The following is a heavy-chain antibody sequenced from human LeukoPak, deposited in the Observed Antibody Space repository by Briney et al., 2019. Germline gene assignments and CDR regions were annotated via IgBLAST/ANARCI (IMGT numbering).Heavy chain of an antibody. J-gene: IGHJ5*01. D-gene: IGHD2-15*01. CDR3: ARLGFLLIWIDS. V-gene: IGHV4-39*01. CDR2: IYYSGSTST. CDR1: GGSISSSSNY. Sequence: SETLSLTCSVSGGSISSSSNYWGWIRQPPGKGLEWIGSIYYSGSTSTYFNPSLKSRVTISVDTSKNQFSLRLSSVTATDTAVYYCARLGFLLIWIDSWGQGSLVTVSS.